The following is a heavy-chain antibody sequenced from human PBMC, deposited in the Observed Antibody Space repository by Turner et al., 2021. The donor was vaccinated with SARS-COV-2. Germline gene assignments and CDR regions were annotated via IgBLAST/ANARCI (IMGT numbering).Heavy chain of an antibody. Sequence: QVQLVQSGAEVKKPGSSVKVSCKASGGTFSSYTISWVRQAPGPGLGWMGRIIPILGIATYAQKFQGRVTITADKSTSTAYMELSSLRSEDTAVYYCARGWDCSSTSCYHLYYYYGMDVWGQGTTVTVSS. CDR1: GGTFSSYT. CDR2: IIPILGIA. CDR3: ARGWDCSSTSCYHLYYYYGMDV. J-gene: IGHJ6*02. V-gene: IGHV1-69*02. D-gene: IGHD2-2*01.